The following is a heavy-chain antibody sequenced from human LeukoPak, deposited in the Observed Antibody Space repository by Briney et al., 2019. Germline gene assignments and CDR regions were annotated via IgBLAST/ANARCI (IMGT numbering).Heavy chain of an antibody. J-gene: IGHJ6*02. D-gene: IGHD6-19*01. Sequence: GGSLRLSCAASGFTFASYAMTWVRQAPGKGLEWVSSIDAGGGDTYHSDSVKGRFTISRDNSMNTLYLQMNSLRADDTAVYYCGRPTKYWLVRGNGVDVWGQGTTVTVSS. CDR3: GRPTKYWLVRGNGVDV. CDR1: GFTFASYA. V-gene: IGHV3-23*01. CDR2: IDAGGGDT.